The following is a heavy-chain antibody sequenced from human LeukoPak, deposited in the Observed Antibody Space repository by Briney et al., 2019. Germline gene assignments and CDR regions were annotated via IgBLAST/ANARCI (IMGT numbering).Heavy chain of an antibody. CDR2: PDASGRYV. J-gene: IGHJ3*02. V-gene: IGHV3-21*06. CDR3: ARGRSITLLRGVAMSDGFDI. Sequence: GGSLRLSCAASGFTFSTYWMTWVRQAPGKGLEWVSFPDASGRYVYYGDSVKGRFTISRDNAKNLLFLQMNGLRAEDTALYYCARGRSITLLRGVAMSDGFDIWGQGAMVAVSS. D-gene: IGHD3-10*01. CDR1: GFTFSTYW.